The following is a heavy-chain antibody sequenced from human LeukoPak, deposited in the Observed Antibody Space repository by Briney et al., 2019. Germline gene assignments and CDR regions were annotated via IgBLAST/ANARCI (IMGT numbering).Heavy chain of an antibody. CDR2: ISGGGGST. Sequence: GGSLRLSCAASGFTFSSYAMSWVRQAPGKGLEWVSAISGGGGSTYYADSVKGRFTISRDNSKNTPCLQLNSLRAEDTAVYYCAKVRDTGGYWHQAFDNWGQGTLVTVSS. J-gene: IGHJ4*02. CDR3: AKVRDTGGYWHQAFDN. CDR1: GFTFSSYA. V-gene: IGHV3-23*01. D-gene: IGHD2-21*01.